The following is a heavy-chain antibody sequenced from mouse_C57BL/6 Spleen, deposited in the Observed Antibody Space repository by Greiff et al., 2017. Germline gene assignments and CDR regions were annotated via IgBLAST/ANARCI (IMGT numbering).Heavy chain of an antibody. V-gene: IGHV5-17*01. CDR3: ARPLVATRYYAMDY. CDR1: GFTFSDYG. CDR2: ISSGSSTI. Sequence: EVKLMESGGGLVKPGGSLKLSCAASGFTFSDYGMHWVRQAPEKGLEWVAYISSGSSTIYYADPVKGRFPISRANDKNTLFLQLTSLRSEDTAMYYCARPLVATRYYAMDYWGQGTSVTVSS. D-gene: IGHD1-1*01. J-gene: IGHJ4*01.